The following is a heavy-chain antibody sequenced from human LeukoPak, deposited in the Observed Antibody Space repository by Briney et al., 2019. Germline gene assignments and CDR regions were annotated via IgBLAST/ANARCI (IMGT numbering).Heavy chain of an antibody. D-gene: IGHD6-13*01. CDR1: GFTFSDYY. Sequence: GGSLRLSCAASGFTFSDYYMSWIRQAPGKGLEWVSYISSSGSTIYYAGSVKGRFTISRDNAKNSLYLQMNSLRAEDTAVYYCARDGAAAGADYYYYYMDVWGKGTTVTVSS. J-gene: IGHJ6*03. CDR3: ARDGAAAGADYYYYYMDV. V-gene: IGHV3-11*04. CDR2: ISSSGSTI.